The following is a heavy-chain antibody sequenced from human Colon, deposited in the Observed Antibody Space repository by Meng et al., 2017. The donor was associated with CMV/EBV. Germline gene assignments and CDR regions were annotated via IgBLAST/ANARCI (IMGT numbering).Heavy chain of an antibody. J-gene: IGHJ4*02. CDR2: IIPLLRST. CDR1: GGTFSSYP. CDR3: ASGMRGSVVLIPAALEY. V-gene: IGHV1-69*10. Sequence: SAKVSCKAAGGTFSSYPISWVRQAPGQGLEWMGGIIPLLRSTEYAQKFQGRVTITADISTTTVYMELSSLRFEDSAVYYCASGMRGSVVLIPAALEYWGQGTRVTVSS. D-gene: IGHD2-2*01.